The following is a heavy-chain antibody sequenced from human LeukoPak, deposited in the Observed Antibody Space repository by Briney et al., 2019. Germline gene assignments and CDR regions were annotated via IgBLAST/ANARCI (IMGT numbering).Heavy chain of an antibody. CDR3: ARDDADSAYADGDY. J-gene: IGHJ4*02. D-gene: IGHD5-12*01. CDR2: IIPIFGTA. V-gene: IGHV1-69*01. CDR1: GGTFSSYA. Sequence: ASVKVSCKASGGTFSSYAISWVRQAPGQGLEWMGGIIPIFGTANYAQKFQGRVTITADESTSTAYMELSSLRSEDTAVYYCARDDADSAYADGDYWGQGTLVTVSS.